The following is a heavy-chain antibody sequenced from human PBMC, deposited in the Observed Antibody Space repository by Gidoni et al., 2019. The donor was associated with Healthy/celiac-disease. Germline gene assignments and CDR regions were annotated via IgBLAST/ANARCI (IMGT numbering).Heavy chain of an antibody. CDR3: AKNHGNEYFDY. J-gene: IGHJ4*02. Sequence: QVQLVESGGGVVQPGRSLRLSCAASGFTFSSYGMHWVRQAPGKGLEWVAVISYDGSNKYYADSVKGRFTISRDNSKNTLYLQMNSLRAEDTAVYYCAKNHGNEYFDYWGQGTLVTVSS. D-gene: IGHD2-8*01. CDR1: GFTFSSYG. V-gene: IGHV3-30*18. CDR2: ISYDGSNK.